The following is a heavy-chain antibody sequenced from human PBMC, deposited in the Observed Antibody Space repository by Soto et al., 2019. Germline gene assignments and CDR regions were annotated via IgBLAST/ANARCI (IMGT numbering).Heavy chain of an antibody. Sequence: QVQLVQSRAEVKKPGASVKVSCKASGYTLTSYGISWVRQAPGQGLEWVGWISPYNGNTNYAHKLHDRVNLTKDTHTSVADTELRHLRPDDTAVYYCARADFDFWSGYSAVGYWGLGTLVILSS. D-gene: IGHD3-3*01. CDR2: ISPYNGNT. CDR1: GYTLTSYG. V-gene: IGHV1-18*01. CDR3: ARADFDFWSGYSAVGY. J-gene: IGHJ4*02.